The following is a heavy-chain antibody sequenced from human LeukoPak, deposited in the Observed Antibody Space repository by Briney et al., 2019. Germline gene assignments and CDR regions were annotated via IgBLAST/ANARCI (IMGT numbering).Heavy chain of an antibody. D-gene: IGHD4-17*01. J-gene: IGHJ5*02. CDR1: GYTFTSYY. CDR2: INAGNGNT. CDR3: ARRYGDYEGGNWFDP. Sequence: ASVKVSCKASGYTFTSYYMHWVRQAPGQRLEWMGWINAGNGNTKYSQKFQGRVTITRDTSASTAYMELSSLRSEDTAVYYCARRYGDYEGGNWFDPWGQGTLVTVSS. V-gene: IGHV1-3*01.